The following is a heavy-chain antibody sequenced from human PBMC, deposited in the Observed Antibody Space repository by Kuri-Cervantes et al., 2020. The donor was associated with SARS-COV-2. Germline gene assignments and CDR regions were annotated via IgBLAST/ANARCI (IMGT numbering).Heavy chain of an antibody. V-gene: IGHV3-23*01. Sequence: GESLKISCAASGFTFSSYSMNWVRQAPGRGLEWVAGVSASGYNTYYANSVRGRLTISRDNSKNTLYLQMNSLRAEDTAVYFCAKDHFYDSSGLGGANFDYWGQGTLVTGSS. CDR1: GFTFSSYS. CDR2: VSASGYNT. J-gene: IGHJ4*02. D-gene: IGHD3-22*01. CDR3: AKDHFYDSSGLGGANFDY.